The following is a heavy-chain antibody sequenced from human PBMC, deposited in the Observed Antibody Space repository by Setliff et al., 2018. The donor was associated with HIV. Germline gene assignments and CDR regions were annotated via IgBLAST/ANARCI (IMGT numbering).Heavy chain of an antibody. Sequence: SVKVSCKASGGTFSSYAISWVRQAPGQGLEWMGGIIPILGIANYAQKFQGRVTITADKSTSTAYMELSSLRSEDTAVYYCARVGIQLWYPSNYYYYMDVWGKGTTVTVSS. V-gene: IGHV1-69*10. D-gene: IGHD5-18*01. CDR2: IIPILGIA. J-gene: IGHJ6*03. CDR3: ARVGIQLWYPSNYYYYMDV. CDR1: GGTFSSYA.